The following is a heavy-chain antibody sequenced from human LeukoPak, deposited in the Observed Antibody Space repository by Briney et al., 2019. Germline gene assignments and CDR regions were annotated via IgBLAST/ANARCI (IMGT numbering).Heavy chain of an antibody. V-gene: IGHV1-46*01. Sequence: ASVKVSCKPSGYTFTSYYMHRVRQAPGHGLEWMGVINPSGGSTDYAQKFQGRVTMTRDMSTSTVYMELSSLRSADTAVYYCARGRRDTAMIIYYYYYYMDVWGKGTTVTISS. CDR1: GYTFTSYY. CDR3: ARGRRDTAMIIYYYYYYMDV. CDR2: INPSGGST. J-gene: IGHJ6*03. D-gene: IGHD5-18*01.